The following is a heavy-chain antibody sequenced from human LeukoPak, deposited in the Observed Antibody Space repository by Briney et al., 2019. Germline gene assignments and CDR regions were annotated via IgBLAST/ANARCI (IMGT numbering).Heavy chain of an antibody. CDR3: AGGGDSGGYYYPMFDY. Sequence: PSETLSLTCTVSGGSISSYCWSWIRQPPGKGLEWIGYIYYSGSTNYNPSLKSRVTISVDTSKNQFSLKLNSVTAADTAVYYCAGGGDSGGYYYPMFDYWGQGTLVTVSS. D-gene: IGHD3-22*01. CDR1: GGSISSYC. V-gene: IGHV4-59*01. J-gene: IGHJ4*02. CDR2: IYYSGST.